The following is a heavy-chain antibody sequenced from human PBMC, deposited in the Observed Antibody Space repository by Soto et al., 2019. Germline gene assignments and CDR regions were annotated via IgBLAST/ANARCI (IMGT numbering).Heavy chain of an antibody. D-gene: IGHD6-19*01. V-gene: IGHV3-30*18. CDR2: ISYDGSNK. CDR1: GFTFSSYG. J-gene: IGHJ6*02. CDR3: AKGSVAYYYYGMDV. Sequence: QVQLVESGGGVVQPGRSLRLSCAASGFTFSSYGMHWVRQAPGKGLEWVAVISYDGSNKYYADSVKGRFTISRDNSKNTLYLQMNSLRAEDTAVYYCAKGSVAYYYYGMDVWGPGTTVTVSS.